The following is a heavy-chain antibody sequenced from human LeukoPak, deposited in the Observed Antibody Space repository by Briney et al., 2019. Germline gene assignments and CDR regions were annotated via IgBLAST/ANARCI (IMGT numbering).Heavy chain of an antibody. J-gene: IGHJ4*02. D-gene: IGHD1-26*01. Sequence: GGSLRLSCEASGFTFGNYAMNWVRQAPGKGLEWVSVITGSGDNTHYADSVKGRFTISRDNSKNTLDLQVNSLRAEDTAVYYCAKALGGATNFDYWGQGTLVTVSS. CDR2: ITGSGDNT. CDR3: AKALGGATNFDY. V-gene: IGHV3-23*01. CDR1: GFTFGNYA.